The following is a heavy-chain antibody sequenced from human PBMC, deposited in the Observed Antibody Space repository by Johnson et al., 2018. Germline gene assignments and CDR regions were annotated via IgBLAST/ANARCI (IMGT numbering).Heavy chain of an antibody. CDR2: IIPTLDIS. Sequence: KPGSSVKVSCKASAGIFSGYTINWVRQAPGQGLEWMGRIIPTLDISHYAQKFQGRVTITADKSTNTSYMELSSLRSEDTALYYCARGHYMDVWGKGTAVTVSS. J-gene: IGHJ6*03. CDR3: ARGHYMDV. V-gene: IGHV1-69*02. CDR1: AGIFSGYT.